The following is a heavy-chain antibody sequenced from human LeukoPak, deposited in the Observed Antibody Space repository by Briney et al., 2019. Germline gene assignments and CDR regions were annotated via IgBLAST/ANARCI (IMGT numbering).Heavy chain of an antibody. V-gene: IGHV4-59*08. J-gene: IGHJ4*02. D-gene: IGHD6-13*01. CDR3: ARYISSGNDY. Sequence: PSETLSLTCTVSGGSISPYYWSWIRQPPGRGLEWIAFLPYSGRTNSNPSFKSRVTLSVDTSKNQFSLKLISVTAADTAVYYCARYISSGNDYWGQGSLVTVSS. CDR2: LPYSGRT. CDR1: GGSISPYY.